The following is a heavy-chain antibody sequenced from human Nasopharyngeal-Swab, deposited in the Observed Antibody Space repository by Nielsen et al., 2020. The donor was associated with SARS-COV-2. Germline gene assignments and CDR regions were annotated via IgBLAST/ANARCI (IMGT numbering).Heavy chain of an antibody. J-gene: IGHJ6*02. Sequence: WIRQPPGKGLEWIGYIYYSGSTNYNPSLKGRVTISVDTSKNQFSLKLSSVTAADTAVYYCAREGPAIWFGEYETSKSGMDVWGQGTTVTVSS. CDR3: AREGPAIWFGEYETSKSGMDV. D-gene: IGHD3-10*01. V-gene: IGHV4-59*01. CDR2: IYYSGST.